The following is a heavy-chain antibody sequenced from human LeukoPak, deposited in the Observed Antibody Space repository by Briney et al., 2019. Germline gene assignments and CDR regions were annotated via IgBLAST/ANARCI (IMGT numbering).Heavy chain of an antibody. CDR3: ARAPKGMTTVRYYYYYYMDV. Sequence: PSETLSLTCTVSGGSISSGDYYWTWIRQHPGKGLEWIGYIYYSGSSLYNPSLKSRVTVSVDTSKNQFSLKLSSVTAADTAVYFCARAPKGMTTVRYYYYYYMDVWGKGTTVTVSS. CDR2: IYYSGSS. CDR1: GGSISSGDYY. D-gene: IGHD4-11*01. J-gene: IGHJ6*03. V-gene: IGHV4-31*03.